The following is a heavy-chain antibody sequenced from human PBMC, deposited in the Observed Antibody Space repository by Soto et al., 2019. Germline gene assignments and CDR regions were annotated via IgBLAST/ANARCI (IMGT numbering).Heavy chain of an antibody. CDR2: ITWNSGSK. J-gene: IGHJ4*02. CDR3: TTTYPNDDSRVVAY. Sequence: EVQLVESGGGLVQPGRSLRLSCAASGFTFDDYAMHWVRQPPGKGLGWVSGITWNSGSKDYADSVKGRFTISRDNRKNSLYRQMNSLRGEDTALYYCTTTYPNDDSRVVAYWGQGTLVTVSS. CDR1: GFTFDDYA. D-gene: IGHD1-1*01. V-gene: IGHV3-9*01.